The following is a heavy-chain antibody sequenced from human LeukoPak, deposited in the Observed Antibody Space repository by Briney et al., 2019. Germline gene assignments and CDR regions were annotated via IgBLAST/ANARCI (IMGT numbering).Heavy chain of an antibody. V-gene: IGHV3-9*01. J-gene: IGHJ6*02. CDR1: GFTFDDYA. Sequence: GGSLRLSCAASGFTFDDYAMHWVRQAPGKGLEWVSGISWNSGSIGYADSVKGRFTISRDNAKNSLYLQMNSLRAEDTALYYCAKDSSGRQHYYYGMDVWGQGTTVTVSS. CDR3: AKDSSGRQHYYYGMDV. CDR2: ISWNSGSI. D-gene: IGHD2-15*01.